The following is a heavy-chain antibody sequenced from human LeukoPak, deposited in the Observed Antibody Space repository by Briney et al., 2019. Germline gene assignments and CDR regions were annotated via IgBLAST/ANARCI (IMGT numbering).Heavy chain of an antibody. V-gene: IGHV3-23*01. J-gene: IGHJ4*02. D-gene: IGHD6-19*01. CDR1: GYTLSNYA. CDR3: AKDYSSGWYAYYFDS. Sequence: GGSLRLSCAASGYTLSNYAMSWVRQAPGKGLEWVSCMRDSGGIPFYADSVKGRFTISRDNYKNTLHLQMISLKADDTAVYYCAKDYSSGWYAYYFDSWGQGTLVSVPS. CDR2: MRDSGGIP.